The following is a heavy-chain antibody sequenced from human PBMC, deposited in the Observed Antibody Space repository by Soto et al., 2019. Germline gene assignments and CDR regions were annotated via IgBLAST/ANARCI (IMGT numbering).Heavy chain of an antibody. CDR1: GYTFTSYA. CDR2: INAGNGNT. J-gene: IGHJ4*02. V-gene: IGHV1-3*01. D-gene: IGHD6-13*01. CDR3: ARGSSRSNFAY. Sequence: ASVKVSCKASGYTFTSYAMHWVRQAPGQRLEWMGWINAGNGNTKYSQKFQGRVTITRDTSASTAYMELSSLRSEDTAVYYCARGSSRSNFAYCGQGTLVIVSS.